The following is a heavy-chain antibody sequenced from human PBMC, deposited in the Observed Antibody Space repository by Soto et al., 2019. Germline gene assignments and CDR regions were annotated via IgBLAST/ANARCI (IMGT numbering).Heavy chain of an antibody. J-gene: IGHJ1*01. CDR1: GYTFTGYY. V-gene: IGHV1-2*02. CDR2: INPNSGGT. D-gene: IGHD2-2*01. CDR3: ASIDFDVIVVVQAAMNYFQH. Sequence: GASVKVSCKASGYTFTGYYMHWVRQAPGQGLEWMGWINPNSGGTNYAQKFQGRVTMTRDTSISTAYMELSRLRSDDTAVYYCASIDFDVIVVVQAAMNYFQHWGQGTLVTVSS.